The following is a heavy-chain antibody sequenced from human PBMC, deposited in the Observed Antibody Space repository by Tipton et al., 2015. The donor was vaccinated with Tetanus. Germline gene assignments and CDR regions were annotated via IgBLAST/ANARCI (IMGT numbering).Heavy chain of an antibody. Sequence: SLRLSCAASGFTFSSYAMSWVRQAPGKGLEWVSAISGSGGSTYYAYSVRGRFTVSRDNAKDSLYLQMNSLRDEDTAVYFCACHRHSNWFDYWGQGTLVTVSS. CDR1: GFTFSSYA. V-gene: IGHV3-23*01. CDR2: ISGSGGST. CDR3: ACHRHSNWFDY. J-gene: IGHJ4*02. D-gene: IGHD6-13*01.